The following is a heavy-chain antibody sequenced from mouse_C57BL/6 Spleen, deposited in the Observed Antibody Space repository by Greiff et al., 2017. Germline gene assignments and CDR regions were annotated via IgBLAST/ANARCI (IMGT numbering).Heavy chain of an antibody. CDR2: IRSKSNNYAT. Sequence: EVQGVESGGGLVQPKGSLKLSCAASGFSFNTYAMNWVRQAPGKGLEWVARIRSKSNNYATYYADSVKDRFTISRDDSESMLYLQMTNLKTEDTAMYYCVWITTVEGAYWGQGTLVTVSA. CDR3: VWITTVEGAY. CDR1: GFSFNTYA. J-gene: IGHJ3*01. V-gene: IGHV10-1*01. D-gene: IGHD1-1*01.